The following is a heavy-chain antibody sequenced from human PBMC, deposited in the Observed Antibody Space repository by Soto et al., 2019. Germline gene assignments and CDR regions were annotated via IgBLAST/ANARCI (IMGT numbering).Heavy chain of an antibody. Sequence: QVQLVQSGAEVKKTGSSVKVSCKTSGGTFSTFGISWVRQAPGQGLEWMGGIIPFFGTAEYSQKFEDSITITADESTTTVYMDLRSLTSEDTAIYYCARTAPMDAGDKYYYDFWGQGALVTVSS. CDR3: ARTAPMDAGDKYYYDF. J-gene: IGHJ4*02. CDR2: IIPFFGTA. V-gene: IGHV1-69*01. CDR1: GGTFSTFG. D-gene: IGHD3-16*01.